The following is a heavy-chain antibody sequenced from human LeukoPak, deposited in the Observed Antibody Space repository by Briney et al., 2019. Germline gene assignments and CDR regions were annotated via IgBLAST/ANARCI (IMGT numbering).Heavy chain of an antibody. CDR1: GFTFSSYE. CDR2: ISSSGSTI. Sequence: GGSVRVSCAASGFTFSSYEMNWVRQAPGKGLEWVSCISSSGSTIYYADSVKGRFTISRDNAKNTLYLQMNSLRAEDTAVYYCGRPLGVVAAYDYWRRGTLVTVSS. CDR3: GRPLGVVAAYDY. D-gene: IGHD2-15*01. J-gene: IGHJ4*02. V-gene: IGHV3-48*03.